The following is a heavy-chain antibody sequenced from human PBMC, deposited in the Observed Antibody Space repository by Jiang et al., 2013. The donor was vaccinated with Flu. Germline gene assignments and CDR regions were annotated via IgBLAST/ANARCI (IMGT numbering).Heavy chain of an antibody. CDR2: ISSSSSYI. Sequence: VQLVESGGGLVKPGGSLRLSCAASGFTFSSYSMNWVRQAPGKGLEWVSSISSSSSYIYYADSVKGRFTISRDNAKNSLYLQMNSLRAEDTAVYYCARDRGITGTTARAFDIWGQGQWSPSLQ. J-gene: IGHJ3*02. CDR1: GFTFSSYS. V-gene: IGHV3-21*01. D-gene: IGHD1-7*01. CDR3: ARDRGITGTTARAFDI.